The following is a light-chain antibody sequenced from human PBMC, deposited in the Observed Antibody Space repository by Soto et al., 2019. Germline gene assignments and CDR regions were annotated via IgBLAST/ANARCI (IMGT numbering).Light chain of an antibody. V-gene: IGLV2-14*01. J-gene: IGLJ1*01. CDR3: SSFTSSGTRV. CDR2: EVT. CDR1: SSDVGGYNY. Sequence: QSAPTQPASVSGSPGQSITISCTGTSSDVGGYNYVSWYQQHPGKAPKVMIYEVTNRPSGVSDRFSGSKSGNTASLTISGFQVEDEADYYCSSFTSSGTRVFGTGTKVTVL.